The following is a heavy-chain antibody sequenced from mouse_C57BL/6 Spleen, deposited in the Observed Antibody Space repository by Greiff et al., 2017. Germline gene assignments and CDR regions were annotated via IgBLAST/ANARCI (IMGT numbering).Heavy chain of an antibody. CDR3: ARRRGYYDRGAMDY. J-gene: IGHJ4*01. CDR1: GYTFTSYW. V-gene: IGHV1-55*01. CDR2: IYPGSGST. Sequence: QVQLQQPGAELVKPGASVKMSCKASGYTFTSYWITWVKQRPGQGLEWIGDIYPGSGSTNYNEKFKSKATLTVDTSSSTAYMQLSSLTSEDSAVYYGARRRGYYDRGAMDYWGQGTSVTVSS. D-gene: IGHD2-4*01.